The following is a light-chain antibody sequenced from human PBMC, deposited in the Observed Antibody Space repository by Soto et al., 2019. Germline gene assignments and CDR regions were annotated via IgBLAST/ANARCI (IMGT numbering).Light chain of an antibody. V-gene: IGKV1-5*01. CDR1: QSISSW. CDR2: DAS. CDR3: QQYNSYPRT. J-gene: IGKJ3*01. Sequence: DIQMTQSPSTLSASVGDRVTITCRASQSISSWLAWYQQKPGKAPKFLIYDASSLESGVPSRFSGSGSGTEFTLTISSLQPDDFATYYCQQYNSYPRTFGPGTKGDIK.